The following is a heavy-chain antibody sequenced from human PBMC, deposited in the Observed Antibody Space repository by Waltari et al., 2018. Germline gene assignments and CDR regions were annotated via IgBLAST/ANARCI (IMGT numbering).Heavy chain of an antibody. CDR2: ISSSSSTI. J-gene: IGHJ4*02. D-gene: IGHD4-17*01. V-gene: IGHV3-48*01. CDR1: GFTFSSYS. CDR3: ARDRGEGYGDYGVKDY. Sequence: EVQLVESGGGLVQRGGSLRLSCAASGFTFSSYSMTWVRQAPGKGLEWVSYISSSSSTIYYADSVKGRFTISRDNAKNSLYLQMNSLRAEDTAVYYCARDRGEGYGDYGVKDYWGQGTLVTVSS.